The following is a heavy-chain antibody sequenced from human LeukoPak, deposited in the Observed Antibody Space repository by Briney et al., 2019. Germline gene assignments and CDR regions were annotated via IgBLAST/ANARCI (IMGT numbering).Heavy chain of an antibody. V-gene: IGHV3-21*01. Sequence: GGSLRLSWAASGFTFSSYSMNWVRQAPGKGLEWVSSISSSSSYIYYADSVKGRFTISRDNAKNSLYLQMNSLRAEDTAVYYCASEIRAYGSGSYYNDDDYWGQGTLVTVSS. J-gene: IGHJ4*02. CDR1: GFTFSSYS. D-gene: IGHD3-10*01. CDR3: ASEIRAYGSGSYYNDDDY. CDR2: ISSSSSYI.